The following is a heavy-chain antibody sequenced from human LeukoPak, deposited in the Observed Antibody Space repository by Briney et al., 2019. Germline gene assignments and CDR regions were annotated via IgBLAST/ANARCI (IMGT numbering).Heavy chain of an antibody. CDR3: VRDRGTYRPIDY. Sequence: GGSLRLSCAASAFSLNVYNMNWVRQAPGKGVERVSSISYTGTYIYYADSVKGRFTISRDNAQNSLYLQMNSLRAEDTAIYYCVRDRGTYRPIDYWGQGTLVTVSS. V-gene: IGHV3-21*04. CDR2: ISYTGTYI. D-gene: IGHD1-26*01. CDR1: AFSLNVYN. J-gene: IGHJ4*02.